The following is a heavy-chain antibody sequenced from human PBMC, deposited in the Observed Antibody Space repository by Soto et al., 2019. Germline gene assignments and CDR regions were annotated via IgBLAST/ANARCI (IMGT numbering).Heavy chain of an antibody. CDR3: ALLGVVVPAANLDV. V-gene: IGHV3-23*01. Sequence: GGSLRLSCAASGFTFSSYAMSWVRQAPGKGLEWVSAISGSGGSTYYADSVKGRFTISRDNSKNTLYLQMNSLRAEDTAVYYCALLGVVVPAANLDVWGQGTTVTVSS. J-gene: IGHJ6*02. CDR2: ISGSGGST. D-gene: IGHD2-2*01. CDR1: GFTFSSYA.